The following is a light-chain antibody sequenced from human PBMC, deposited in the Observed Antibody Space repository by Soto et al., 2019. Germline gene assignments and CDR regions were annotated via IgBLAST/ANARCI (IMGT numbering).Light chain of an antibody. CDR1: QSISSY. V-gene: IGKV1-39*01. CDR3: QQSYSTPRIT. Sequence: FRMTQSPSSLSAIVGDRFTVTSRASQSISSYLNWYQQKPGKAPKLLIYAASSLQSGVPSRFSGSGSGTDFTLTISSLQPEDFATYYCQQSYSTPRITFGQGTRLEIK. J-gene: IGKJ5*01. CDR2: AAS.